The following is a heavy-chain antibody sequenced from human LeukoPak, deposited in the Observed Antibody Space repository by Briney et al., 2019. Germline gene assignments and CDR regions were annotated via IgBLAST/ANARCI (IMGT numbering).Heavy chain of an antibody. CDR2: TSSDGDIK. CDR1: GFTFSGYS. J-gene: IGHJ4*02. D-gene: IGHD5-18*01. V-gene: IGHV3-30*04. Sequence: PGRSLRLSCAASGFTFSGYSMHWVRQAPGKGLNWVALTSSDGDIKYYADSVKGRFIISRGNSKNTLYLQMNSLAPEDTAVYYRARAMDTAMGPYFDYWGQGTLVTVSS. CDR3: ARAMDTAMGPYFDY.